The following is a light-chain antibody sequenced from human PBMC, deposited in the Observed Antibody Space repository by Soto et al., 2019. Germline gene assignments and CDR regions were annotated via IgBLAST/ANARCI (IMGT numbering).Light chain of an antibody. CDR1: QSLLHSNGYDY. V-gene: IGKV2-28*01. Sequence: DIVMTQSPLSLPVTPGEPASISCRSSQSLLHSNGYDYLDWYLQKPGQSPQLLIYLGSHRASGVPDRFRGRGSVTDFTLKISRVEAEDVGVYYCMQALQTPGTFGGGTKVEIK. CDR3: MQALQTPGT. CDR2: LGS. J-gene: IGKJ4*01.